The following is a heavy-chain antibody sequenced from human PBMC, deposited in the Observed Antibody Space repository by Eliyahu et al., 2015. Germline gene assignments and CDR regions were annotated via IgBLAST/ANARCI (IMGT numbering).Heavy chain of an antibody. D-gene: IGHD3-16*01. CDR3: ARGGADYGYYFAY. J-gene: IGHJ4*02. Sequence: SGDSISSYYWSWIRQPPGRGLEWIAMYYSGNTNYNPSLQSRVTISADTSKNQFSLRLSSVTAADTAVYYCARGGADYGYYFAYWGQGTLVTVSS. CDR2: MYYSGNT. V-gene: IGHV4-59*01. CDR1: GDSISSYY.